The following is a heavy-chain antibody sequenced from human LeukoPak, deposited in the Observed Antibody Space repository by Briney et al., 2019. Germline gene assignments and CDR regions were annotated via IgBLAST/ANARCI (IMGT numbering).Heavy chain of an antibody. CDR3: ARDRGSTSYYYYDMDV. Sequence: GGSLRLSCAASGFTFSSYEMNWVRQAPGKGLEWISYISGSGGTIYYADSVKGRFTISRDNAKNSLYLQMNTLRAEDTAVYYCARDRGSTSYYYYDMDVWGKGPRSPSPQ. CDR1: GFTFSSYE. V-gene: IGHV3-48*03. CDR2: ISGSGGTI. J-gene: IGHJ6*01. D-gene: IGHD2-2*01.